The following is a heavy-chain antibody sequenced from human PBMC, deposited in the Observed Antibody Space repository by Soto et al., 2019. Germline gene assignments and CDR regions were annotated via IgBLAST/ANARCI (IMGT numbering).Heavy chain of an antibody. CDR1: GFTFSSYG. V-gene: IGHV3-30*18. CDR2: ISFDGSNR. J-gene: IGHJ6*02. Sequence: QVQLVESGGGVVQPGRSLRLSCAASGFTFSSYGMHWVRQAPGKGLEWVAVISFDGSNRYYADSVKGRFTISRNNSKNTVYLQMSSLRAEDTAVYYCIKDGSSGWPYYYGMDVWGRGTTGTVSS. CDR3: IKDGSSGWPYYYGMDV. D-gene: IGHD6-19*01.